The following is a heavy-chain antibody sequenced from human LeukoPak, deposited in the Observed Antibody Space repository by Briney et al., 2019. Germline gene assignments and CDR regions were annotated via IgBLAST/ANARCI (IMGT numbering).Heavy chain of an antibody. CDR2: ISAYNGNT. V-gene: IGHV1-18*01. CDR3: ARDGAVGIMIVAVITDDAFDI. J-gene: IGHJ3*02. Sequence: ASVKVSCKASGYTFTSYGISWARQAPGQGLEWMGWISAYNGNTNYAQKLQGRVTMTTDTSTSTAYMELRSLRSDDTAVYYCARDGAVGIMIVAVITDDAFDIWGQGTMVTVSS. CDR1: GYTFTSYG. D-gene: IGHD3-22*01.